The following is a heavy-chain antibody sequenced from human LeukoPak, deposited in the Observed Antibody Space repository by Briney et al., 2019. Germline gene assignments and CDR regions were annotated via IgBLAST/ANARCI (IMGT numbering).Heavy chain of an antibody. CDR2: IYYTGST. CDR1: GGSISRDY. J-gene: IGHJ4*02. Sequence: SETLSLTCTVSGGSISRDYWSWIRQPSGKGLEWIGYIYYTGSTNYNPSLKSRVTISVDTSKNQFSLKLSSVTAADTAVYYCTRVGSGNFDYWGQGTLVTVSS. CDR3: TRVGSGNFDY. V-gene: IGHV4-59*01. D-gene: IGHD2-15*01.